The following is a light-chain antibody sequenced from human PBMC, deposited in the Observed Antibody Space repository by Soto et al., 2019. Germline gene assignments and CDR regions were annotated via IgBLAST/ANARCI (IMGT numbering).Light chain of an antibody. V-gene: IGLV2-11*01. J-gene: IGLJ1*01. CDR3: CSYVGSDSSFV. CDR2: DVN. Sequence: QSALTQPRSLSGSPGQSVTISCTGTSXDVGGYNFVSWYQQHPGKVPKLIIYDVNIRPSGVPDRFSASKSDITASLTISGLQAEDEADYYCCSYVGSDSSFVFGSGTKLTVL. CDR1: SXDVGGYNF.